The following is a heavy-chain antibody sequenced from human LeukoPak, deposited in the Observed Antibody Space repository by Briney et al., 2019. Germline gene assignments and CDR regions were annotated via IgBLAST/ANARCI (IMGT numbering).Heavy chain of an antibody. J-gene: IGHJ6*03. D-gene: IGHD2-15*01. CDR3: AKDPHIVVVAGVDSHMDV. CDR2: IWYDGSNK. CDR1: GFTFSSYG. V-gene: IGHV3-33*06. Sequence: GGSLRLSCAASGFTFSSYGMHWVRQAPGKGLEWVAVIWYDGSNKYYADSVKGRFTISRDNSKNTLYLQMNSLRAEDTAVYYCAKDPHIVVVAGVDSHMDVWGKGTTVTVSS.